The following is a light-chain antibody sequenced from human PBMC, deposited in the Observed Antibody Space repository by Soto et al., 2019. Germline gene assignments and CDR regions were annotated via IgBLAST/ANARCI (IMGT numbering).Light chain of an antibody. CDR3: LPYPSYWP. CDR1: QRISRQ. Sequence: DIQMTQSPSTLSASVGDRVSITCRASQRISRQLAWYQQKPGKAPNLLIYQASNLETGVPPRFTGSGSGTEFALTISSLQPHDLATYYRLPYPSYWPCGQGTKLE. J-gene: IGKJ1*01. CDR2: QAS. V-gene: IGKV1-5*03.